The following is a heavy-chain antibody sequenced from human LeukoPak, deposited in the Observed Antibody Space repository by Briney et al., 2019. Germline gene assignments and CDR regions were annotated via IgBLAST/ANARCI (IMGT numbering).Heavy chain of an antibody. V-gene: IGHV4-39*01. J-gene: IGHJ4*02. D-gene: IGHD3-10*01. Sequence: PSETLSLTCTVSGGSVSSTTQFWSWIRQPPGKGLEWIASINYSGSTYYNPSLKSRVTISVDTSENQFSLKLNSVTAADTAVYYCARYVVYVSGKYYCDYWGQGTLVTVSS. CDR2: INYSGST. CDR3: ARYVVYVSGKYYCDY. CDR1: GGSVSSTTQF.